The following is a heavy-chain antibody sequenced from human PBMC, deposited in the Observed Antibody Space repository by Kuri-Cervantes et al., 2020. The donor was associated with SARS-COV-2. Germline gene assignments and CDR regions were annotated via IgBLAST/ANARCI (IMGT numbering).Heavy chain of an antibody. D-gene: IGHD6-13*01. V-gene: IGHV1-2*02. CDR1: GYTFTSYG. Sequence: ASVKVSCRASGYTFTSYGISWVRQAPGQGLEWMGWINPNSGGTNYAQKFQGRVTMTRDTSISTAYMELSRLRSDDTAVYYCAKTLRVYSSSPFDYWGQGTLVTVSS. CDR2: INPNSGGT. CDR3: AKTLRVYSSSPFDY. J-gene: IGHJ4*02.